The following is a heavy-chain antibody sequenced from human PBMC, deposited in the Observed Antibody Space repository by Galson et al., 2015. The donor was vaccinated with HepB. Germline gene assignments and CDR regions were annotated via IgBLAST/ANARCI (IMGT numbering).Heavy chain of an antibody. Sequence: ETLSLTCSVSGGSINSHYWSWIRQPPGKGLEWIGYVDDSGNTNYNPSLRSRLTISVDTSKNQFSLKLGSVTAADTAVYHCARQKGNRMPFDFWGQGTLVTVSS. CDR3: ARQKGNRMPFDF. CDR2: VDDSGNT. D-gene: IGHD2/OR15-2a*01. J-gene: IGHJ4*02. CDR1: GGSINSHY. V-gene: IGHV4-59*08.